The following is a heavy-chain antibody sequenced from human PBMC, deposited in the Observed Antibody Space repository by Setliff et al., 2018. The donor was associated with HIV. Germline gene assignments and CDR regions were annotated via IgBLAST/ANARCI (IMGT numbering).Heavy chain of an antibody. J-gene: IGHJ4*02. D-gene: IGHD6-19*01. Sequence: LTCTVSGGSISSSSYYWGWIRQPPGKGLEWIGSIYYSGSTYYNPSLKGRVTISVDTSKNQFSLKLSSVTAADTAVYYCASPGGDSSGWTRGFDYWGQGTLVTVSS. CDR2: IYYSGST. V-gene: IGHV4-39*01. CDR3: ASPGGDSSGWTRGFDY. CDR1: GGSISSSSYY.